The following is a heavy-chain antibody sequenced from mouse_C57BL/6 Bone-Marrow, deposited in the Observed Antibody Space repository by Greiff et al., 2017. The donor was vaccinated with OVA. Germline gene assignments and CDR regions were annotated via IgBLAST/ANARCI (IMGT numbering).Heavy chain of an antibody. Sequence: VQLQQSGPELVKPGASVKISCKASGYTFTDYYMNWVKQSHGKSLEWIGDINPNNGGTSYNQKFKGKATLTVDKSSSTAYMELRGLTSEDSAVYYCARNLYYFDYWGQGTTLTVSS. CDR3: ARNLYYFDY. CDR1: GYTFTDYY. V-gene: IGHV1-26*01. J-gene: IGHJ2*01. CDR2: INPNNGGT.